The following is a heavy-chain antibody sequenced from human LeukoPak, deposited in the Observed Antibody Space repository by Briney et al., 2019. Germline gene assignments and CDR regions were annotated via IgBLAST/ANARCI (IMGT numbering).Heavy chain of an antibody. Sequence: SETLSLTRTLSGDSISSSSYYWGWIRQPPGKGLEWIGSIYYSGSTYYNPSLKSRVTISVDTSKNQFSLKLSSVTAADTAVYYCARVSFGLQPDYWGQGTLVTVSS. D-gene: IGHD5-18*01. V-gene: IGHV4-39*07. CDR3: ARVSFGLQPDY. CDR2: IYYSGST. J-gene: IGHJ4*02. CDR1: GDSISSSSYY.